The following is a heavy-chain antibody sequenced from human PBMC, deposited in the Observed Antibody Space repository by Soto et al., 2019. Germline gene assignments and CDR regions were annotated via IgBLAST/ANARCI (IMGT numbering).Heavy chain of an antibody. CDR1: GFSFGDSA. D-gene: IGHD6-19*01. Sequence: GGSLRLSCTASGFSFGDSAMSWFRQAPGKGLEWVGFIRSKAYSGTTEYAASVRGRFTISRDDSKSIAYLQMNSLKTEDTAVYYCTRRYSTGWYWLDTWGQGTLVTVSS. V-gene: IGHV3-49*03. CDR3: TRRYSTGWYWLDT. CDR2: IRSKAYSGTT. J-gene: IGHJ5*02.